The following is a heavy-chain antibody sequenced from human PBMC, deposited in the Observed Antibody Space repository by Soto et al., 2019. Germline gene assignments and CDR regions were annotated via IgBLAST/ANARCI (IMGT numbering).Heavy chain of an antibody. CDR1: GYTFTSYA. CDR2: INAGNGNT. J-gene: IGHJ5*02. Sequence: QVQLVQSGAEVKKPGASVKVSCKASGYTFTSYAMHWVRQAPGQRLEWMGWINAGNGNTKYSQKFQGRVTITRDTSASTAYMELCSLSSEDTAVYSCARGYGDYVHWFDPWGQGTLVTVSS. V-gene: IGHV1-3*01. D-gene: IGHD4-17*01. CDR3: ARGYGDYVHWFDP.